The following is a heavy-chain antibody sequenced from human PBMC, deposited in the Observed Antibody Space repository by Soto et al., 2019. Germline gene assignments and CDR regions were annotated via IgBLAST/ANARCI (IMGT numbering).Heavy chain of an antibody. J-gene: IGHJ6*02. CDR2: ISYDGSNK. Sequence: QVQLVESGGGVVQPGRSLRLSCAASGFTFSSYAMHWVHQAPGKGLEWVAVISYDGSNKYYADSVKGRFTISRDNSKNTLYLQMNSLRAEDTAVYYCAREQQWLVPFDYYYGMDVWGQGTTVTVSS. D-gene: IGHD6-19*01. V-gene: IGHV3-30-3*01. CDR3: AREQQWLVPFDYYYGMDV. CDR1: GFTFSSYA.